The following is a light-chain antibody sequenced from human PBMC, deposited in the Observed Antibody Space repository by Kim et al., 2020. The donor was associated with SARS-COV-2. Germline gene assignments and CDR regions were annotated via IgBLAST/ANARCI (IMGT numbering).Light chain of an antibody. CDR3: HQYATAPLP. Sequence: PVERATLSCRASQSVVNIYLAWYQQKPGQTPRLLIHTASSRATGIPGRFSGSGSGAAFTLTISILDPYDFGLYYCHQYATAPLPFGQGSPLE. CDR2: TAS. V-gene: IGKV3-20*01. CDR1: QSVVNIY. J-gene: IGKJ5*01.